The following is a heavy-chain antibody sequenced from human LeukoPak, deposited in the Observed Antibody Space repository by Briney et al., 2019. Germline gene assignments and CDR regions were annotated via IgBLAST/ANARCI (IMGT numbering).Heavy chain of an antibody. CDR3: ARTGNRGSSTSCYTGCDYYYGMDV. Sequence: ASVKVSCEASGYTFTSYGISWVRQAPGQGLEWMGGIIPIFGTANYAQKFQGRVTITADESTSTAYMELSSLRSEDTAVYYCARTGNRGSSTSCYTGCDYYYGMDVWGQGTTVTVSS. J-gene: IGHJ6*02. D-gene: IGHD2-2*02. CDR1: GYTFTSYG. CDR2: IIPIFGTA. V-gene: IGHV1-69*13.